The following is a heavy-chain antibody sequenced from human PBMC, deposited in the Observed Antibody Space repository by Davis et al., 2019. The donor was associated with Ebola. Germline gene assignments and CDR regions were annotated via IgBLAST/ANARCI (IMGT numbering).Heavy chain of an antibody. Sequence: MPSETLSLTCAVSGGSISSYYWSWIRQPPGKGLEWIGYIYYSGSTNYNPSLKSRVTISVDTSKNQFSLKLSSVTAADTAVYYCARLSEPPGDGMDVWGKGTTVTVSS. D-gene: IGHD7-27*01. J-gene: IGHJ6*04. CDR3: ARLSEPPGDGMDV. CDR2: IYYSGST. CDR1: GGSISSYY. V-gene: IGHV4-59*01.